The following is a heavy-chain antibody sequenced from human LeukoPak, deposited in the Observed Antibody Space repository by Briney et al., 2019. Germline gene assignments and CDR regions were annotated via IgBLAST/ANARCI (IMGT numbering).Heavy chain of an antibody. CDR3: ARPYGSGSYYPFDY. V-gene: IGHV3-30*04. D-gene: IGHD3-10*01. CDR1: GFTFSTYA. CDR2: ISYDGSNE. J-gene: IGHJ4*02. Sequence: GGSLRLSCAASGFTFSTYAMHWVRQAPDKGLEWVALISYDGSNEYYADSVKGLFTISRDNSKNSLYLQMNSLRVEDTAVYYCARPYGSGSYYPFDYWGQGILVTVSS.